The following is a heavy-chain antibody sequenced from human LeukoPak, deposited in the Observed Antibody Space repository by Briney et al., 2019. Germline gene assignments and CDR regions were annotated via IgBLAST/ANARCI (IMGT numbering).Heavy chain of an antibody. V-gene: IGHV4-34*01. J-gene: IGHJ4*02. CDR2: VNHSGST. D-gene: IGHD6-6*01. Sequence: SETLSLTCAVYGVSFSGYYWSWIRQPPGKGLEWIGEVNHSGSTNYNPSLKSRVTISVDTSKNQFSLMLSSVTAADTAVYYCARGGRQLLRYWGQGTLVTVSS. CDR3: ARGGRQLLRY. CDR1: GVSFSGYY.